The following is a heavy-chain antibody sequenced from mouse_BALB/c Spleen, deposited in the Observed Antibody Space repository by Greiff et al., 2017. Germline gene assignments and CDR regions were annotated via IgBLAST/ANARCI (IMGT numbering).Heavy chain of an antibody. J-gene: IGHJ2*01. D-gene: IGHD2-1*01. CDR2: ISDGGSYT. CDR1: GFTFSDYY. Sequence: DVKLVESGGGLVKPGGSLKLSCAASGFTFSDYYMYWVRQTPEKRLEWVATISDGGSYTYYPDSVKGRFTISRDNAKNTLYLQMSSLKSEDTAMYYCAREGGYGNYDYWGQGTTLTVSS. V-gene: IGHV5-4*02. CDR3: AREGGYGNYDY.